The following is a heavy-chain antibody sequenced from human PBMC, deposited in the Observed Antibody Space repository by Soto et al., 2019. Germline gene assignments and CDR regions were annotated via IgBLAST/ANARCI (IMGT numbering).Heavy chain of an antibody. Sequence: QVQLVQSGAEVKKPGSSVKVSCKASGGTFSSYAISWVRQAPGQGLEWMGGIIPIFGTANYAQKFQGRVTXXAXEXXSTAYMELSSLRSEDTAVYYCASGQWELHPRAFDIWGQGTMVTVSS. CDR3: ASGQWELHPRAFDI. V-gene: IGHV1-69*12. CDR2: IIPIFGTA. D-gene: IGHD1-26*01. CDR1: GGTFSSYA. J-gene: IGHJ3*02.